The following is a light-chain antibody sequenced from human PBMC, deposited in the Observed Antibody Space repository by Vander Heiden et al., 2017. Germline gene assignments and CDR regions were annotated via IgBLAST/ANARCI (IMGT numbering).Light chain of an antibody. Sequence: QSVLTQPPSVSAAPGQKGTISCSGSSSNIGNNYVSWYQQLPGTAPNLLIYDNNNRPSGIPARFSGSKSGTSATLGITGLQTGDEADYYCGTWDSSLSAYVFGAGTRVTVL. J-gene: IGLJ1*01. CDR1: SSNIGNNY. V-gene: IGLV1-51*01. CDR3: GTWDSSLSAYV. CDR2: DNN.